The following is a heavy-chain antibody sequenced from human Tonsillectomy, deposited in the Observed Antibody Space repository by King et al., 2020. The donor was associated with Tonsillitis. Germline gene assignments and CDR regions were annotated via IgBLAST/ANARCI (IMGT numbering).Heavy chain of an antibody. V-gene: IGHV4-34*01. Sequence: VQLQQWGAGLLKPSETLSLTCAVSGGSFSGYFWNWIRQPPGKGLEWIVEINPSGSTNYNPSLKSRVTISVDMSKNQFSLKLSSVTAADTALYYCAGGSGQLWFFWGQGTLVTVSS. CDR3: AGGSGQLWFF. CDR1: GGSFSGYF. D-gene: IGHD5-18*01. CDR2: INPSGST. J-gene: IGHJ4*02.